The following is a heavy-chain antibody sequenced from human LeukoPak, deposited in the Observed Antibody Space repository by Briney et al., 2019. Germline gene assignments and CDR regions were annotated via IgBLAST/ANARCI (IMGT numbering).Heavy chain of an antibody. Sequence: PGGTLRLSCAASGFTFASYGMTWVRQAPGRGLEWVSYISTSGTNIYYADSVKGRFTISRDNAKNSLFLQMNSLRAEDTAVYYCARGHYGLDYWGQGSLVTVSS. J-gene: IGHJ4*02. D-gene: IGHD3-16*01. CDR2: ISTSGTNI. CDR1: GFTFASYG. CDR3: ARGHYGLDY. V-gene: IGHV3-48*04.